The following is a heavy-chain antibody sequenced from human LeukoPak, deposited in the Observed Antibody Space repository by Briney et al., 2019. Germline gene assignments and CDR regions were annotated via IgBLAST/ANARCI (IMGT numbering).Heavy chain of an antibody. J-gene: IGHJ5*02. V-gene: IGHV3-23*01. Sequence: GGSLRLSCPASGFTFSSYAMSWVRQAPGKGLEWVSAISGSGGSTYYADSVKGRFTISRDNSKNTLYLQMNSLRAEDTAVYYCAKAKNSFHSPNYDFWSGYYGYDWFDPWGQGTLVTVSS. D-gene: IGHD3-3*01. CDR3: AKAKNSFHSPNYDFWSGYYGYDWFDP. CDR2: ISGSGGST. CDR1: GFTFSSYA.